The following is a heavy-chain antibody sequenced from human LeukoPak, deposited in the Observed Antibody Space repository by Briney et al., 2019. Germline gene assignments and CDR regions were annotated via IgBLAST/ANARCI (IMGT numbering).Heavy chain of an antibody. Sequence: GGSLRLSCAASGFTFSSYAMHWVRQAPGKGLEWVAVISYDGSNKYYADSVKGRFTISRDNSKNTLYLQMNSLRAEDTAVYYCARDQAVAGTYYYYGMDVWGQGTTVTVSS. J-gene: IGHJ6*02. V-gene: IGHV3-30-3*01. D-gene: IGHD6-19*01. CDR1: GFTFSSYA. CDR3: ARDQAVAGTYYYYGMDV. CDR2: ISYDGSNK.